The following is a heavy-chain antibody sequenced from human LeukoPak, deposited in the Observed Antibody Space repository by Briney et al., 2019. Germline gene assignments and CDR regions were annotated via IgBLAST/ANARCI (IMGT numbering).Heavy chain of an antibody. CDR1: GFTFSSHG. J-gene: IGHJ4*02. CDR2: ISWNSGSI. V-gene: IGHV3-9*01. D-gene: IGHD3-22*01. CDR3: AKDILSSGYVGYFDY. Sequence: SLRLSCAASGFTFSSHGMNWVRQAPGKGLEWVSGISWNSGSIGYADSVKGRFTISRDNAKNSLYLQMNSLRAEDTALYYCAKDILSSGYVGYFDYWGQGTLVTVSS.